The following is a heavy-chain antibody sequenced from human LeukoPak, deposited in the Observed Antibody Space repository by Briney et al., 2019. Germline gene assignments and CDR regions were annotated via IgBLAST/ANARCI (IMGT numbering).Heavy chain of an antibody. Sequence: PGGSLRLSCVASGFTFDDYAMHWVRQAPGKGLEWVSGISWNSGSIGYADSVKGRFTISRDNAKNSLYLQMNSLRAEDTALYYCAKDIQHWGQGTLVTVSS. CDR3: AKDIQH. CDR2: ISWNSGSI. J-gene: IGHJ1*01. CDR1: GFTFDDYA. V-gene: IGHV3-9*01.